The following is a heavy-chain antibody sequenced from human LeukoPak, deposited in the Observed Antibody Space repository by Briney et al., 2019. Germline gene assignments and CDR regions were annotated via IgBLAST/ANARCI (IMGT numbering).Heavy chain of an antibody. J-gene: IGHJ4*02. Sequence: PSETLSLTCAVYGGSFSGYYWSWIRQPPGKGLEWTGEINHSGSTNYNPSLKSRVTISVDTSKNQFSLKLSSVTAADTAVYYCAAGAAAPGYWGQGTLVTVSS. V-gene: IGHV4-34*01. CDR1: GGSFSGYY. D-gene: IGHD6-13*01. CDR3: AAGAAAPGY. CDR2: INHSGST.